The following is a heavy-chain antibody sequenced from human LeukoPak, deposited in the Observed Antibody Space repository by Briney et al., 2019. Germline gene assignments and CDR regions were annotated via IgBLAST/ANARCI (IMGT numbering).Heavy chain of an antibody. D-gene: IGHD6-19*01. V-gene: IGHV3-64D*09. CDR1: GFTFSNYA. Sequence: GGSLRLSCSPSGFTFSNYAMYWVRQAPGRGLEYVSGISSNGGSTYYADSVKGRFTISRDNSKNTLYLQMSSLRAEDTAVYYCVKVTSVSGGDCWGQGTLLTVSS. J-gene: IGHJ4*02. CDR3: VKVTSVSGGDC. CDR2: ISSNGGST.